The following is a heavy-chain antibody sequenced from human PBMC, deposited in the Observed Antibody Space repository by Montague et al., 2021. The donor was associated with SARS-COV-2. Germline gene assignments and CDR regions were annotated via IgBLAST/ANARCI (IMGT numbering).Heavy chain of an antibody. Sequence: TLSLTCAVSGGSVSSGGYSWTWIRQRQGEGLEWIGYMHHDGNKNHNPSLGRRVTISVERSKNQFSLKLSSVTAADTAMYFCAKTRITMGRGIYDTFDVWGQGTMVTVSS. CDR1: GGSVSSGGYS. D-gene: IGHD3-10*01. J-gene: IGHJ3*01. CDR3: AKTRITMGRGIYDTFDV. V-gene: IGHV4-30-2*01. CDR2: MHHDGNK.